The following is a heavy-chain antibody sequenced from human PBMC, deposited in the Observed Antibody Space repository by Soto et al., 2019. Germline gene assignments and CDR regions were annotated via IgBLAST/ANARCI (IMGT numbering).Heavy chain of an antibody. J-gene: IGHJ4*02. D-gene: IGHD6-13*01. V-gene: IGHV5-51*01. CDR1: GYSFTSYW. Sequence: GESLKISCKGSGYSFTSYWIGWVRQMPGKGLEWMGIIYPGDSDTRYSPSFQGQVTISADKSISTAYLQWSSLKASDTAMYYCARLSLAGIAAAGVDYWGQGTLVTVSS. CDR3: ARLSLAGIAAAGVDY. CDR2: IYPGDSDT.